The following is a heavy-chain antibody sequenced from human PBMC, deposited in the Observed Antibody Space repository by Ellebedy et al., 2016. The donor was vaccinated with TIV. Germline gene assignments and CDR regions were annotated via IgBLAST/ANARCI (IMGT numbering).Heavy chain of an antibody. V-gene: IGHV3-48*04. J-gene: IGHJ4*02. Sequence: GGSLRLSXAASGFPFSIYSMNWVRQAPGKGLEWASYISHDNPTIYYADSVRGRFTISRDNAKNSLYLQMNSLRAEDTAVYYCARDRREVGIVVVIAVPDYWGQGTLVTVSS. CDR2: ISHDNPTI. D-gene: IGHD2-21*01. CDR1: GFPFSIYS. CDR3: ARDRREVGIVVVIAVPDY.